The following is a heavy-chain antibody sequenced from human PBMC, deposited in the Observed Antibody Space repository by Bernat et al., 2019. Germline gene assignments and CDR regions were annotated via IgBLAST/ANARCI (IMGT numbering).Heavy chain of an antibody. J-gene: IGHJ4*02. V-gene: IGHV3-33*01. D-gene: IGHD6-19*01. Sequence: QVQLVESGGGVVQPGRSLRLSCAASGFTFSSYGMHWVRQAPGKGLEWVAVIWYDGSNKYYADSVHGRFSISRDISKNTVYLQMDSLRAEDTAVYFCARGAAVAGVFDFDYWGQGALVTVSS. CDR1: GFTFSSYG. CDR2: IWYDGSNK. CDR3: ARGAAVAGVFDFDY.